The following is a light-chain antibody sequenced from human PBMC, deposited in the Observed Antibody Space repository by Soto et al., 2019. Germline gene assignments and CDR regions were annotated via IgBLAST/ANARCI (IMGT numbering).Light chain of an antibody. V-gene: IGKV1-39*01. J-gene: IGKJ4*01. CDR3: QQSYITPLT. Sequence: DIQMTQSPSSLSASVGDRVTITCRASETIIYYLNWYQQKPGKAPKLLIYGASSLQSGVPSRFSGRGSGTDFTLTITSLQLEDFATYYCQQSYITPLTFGGGTKVE. CDR2: GAS. CDR1: ETIIYY.